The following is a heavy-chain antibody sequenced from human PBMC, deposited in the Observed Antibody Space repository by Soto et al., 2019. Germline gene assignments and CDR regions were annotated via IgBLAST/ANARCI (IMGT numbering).Heavy chain of an antibody. CDR2: ILPVFGMV. V-gene: IGHV1-69*01. CDR3: ATPHLSGRHYDFRSPPTASLYHYGLGV. CDR1: RGTFNTSP. D-gene: IGHD3-3*01. J-gene: IGHJ6*02. Sequence: QVQLAQSGAEVKKPGSSVRVSCQTSRGTFNTSPISWMRQAPGQGLEWLGDILPVFGMVDYAQQFQDRLNFAAAGSPTSVCTGVSRLTPEDTAVYFCATPHLSGRHYDFRSPPTASLYHYGLGVWGQGTTVIVSS.